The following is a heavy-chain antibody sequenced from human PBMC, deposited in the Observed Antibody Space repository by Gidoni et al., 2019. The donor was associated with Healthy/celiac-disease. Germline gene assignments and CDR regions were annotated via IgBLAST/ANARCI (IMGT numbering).Heavy chain of an antibody. CDR1: GGTFSSYA. CDR2: IIPILGIA. D-gene: IGHD6-13*01. CDR3: ARDQGIAAAGTGEGYYYYGMDV. J-gene: IGHJ6*02. Sequence: QVQLVQSGAEVKKPGSSVTVSCKASGGTFSSYAISWVRQAPGQGLEWMGGIIPILGIANYAQKFQGRVTITADKSTSTAYMELSSLRSEDTAVYYCARDQGIAAAGTGEGYYYYGMDVWGQGTTVTVSS. V-gene: IGHV1-69*10.